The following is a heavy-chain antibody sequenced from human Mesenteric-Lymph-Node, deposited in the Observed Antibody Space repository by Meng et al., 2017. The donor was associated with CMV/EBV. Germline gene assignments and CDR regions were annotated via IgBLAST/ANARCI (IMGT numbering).Heavy chain of an antibody. D-gene: IGHD3-9*01. J-gene: IGHJ4*02. V-gene: IGHV4-31*03. Sequence: CTVSGDSLSSGGYYWSWIRRHPGKGLEWIGYIYYSGSTYYNPSLKSRVTISVDTSKNQFSLKLSSVTAADTAVYYCARGAQLRYFDHWGQGTLVTVSS. CDR2: IYYSGST. CDR1: GDSLSSGGYY. CDR3: ARGAQLRYFDH.